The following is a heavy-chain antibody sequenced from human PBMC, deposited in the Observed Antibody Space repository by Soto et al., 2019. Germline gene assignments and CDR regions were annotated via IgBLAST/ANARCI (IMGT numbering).Heavy chain of an antibody. J-gene: IGHJ4*02. CDR1: GFTFTTYA. V-gene: IGHV3-30*04. Sequence: GGSLRLSCAASGFTFTTYAIHWVRQAPGKGLEWVAVISNDGRGKYYADSVKGRFTISRDNSKNTLYLQMNSLRSDDTAVYYCARDQCFGGGRSCYYFDFWGQGTLVTVPS. D-gene: IGHD2-15*01. CDR3: ARDQCFGGGRSCYYFDF. CDR2: ISNDGRGK.